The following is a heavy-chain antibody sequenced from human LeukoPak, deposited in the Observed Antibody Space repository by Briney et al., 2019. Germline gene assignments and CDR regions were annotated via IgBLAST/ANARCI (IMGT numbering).Heavy chain of an antibody. D-gene: IGHD2-2*01. V-gene: IGHV3-23*01. CDR3: AKLFIAWDIVVVPAAEPVFDY. CDR1: GFTFSSYA. J-gene: IGHJ4*02. Sequence: GGSLRLSCAGSGFTFSSYAMSWVRQAPGKGLEWVSAISGSGGSTYYADSVKGRFTISRDNSKNTLYLQMNSLRAEDTAVYYCAKLFIAWDIVVVPAAEPVFDYWGQGTLVTVSS. CDR2: ISGSGGST.